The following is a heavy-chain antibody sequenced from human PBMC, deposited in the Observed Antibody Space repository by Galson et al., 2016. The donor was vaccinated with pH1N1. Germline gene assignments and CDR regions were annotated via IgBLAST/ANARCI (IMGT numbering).Heavy chain of an antibody. J-gene: IGHJ6*02. CDR2: IIPIFGTA. V-gene: IGHV1-69*06. CDR3: ARGQASVSTSYYYGMDV. CDR1: GGTFNNYP. D-gene: IGHD4-11*01. Sequence: SGGTFNNYPISWLRQAPGHGLEWMGRIIPIFGTANYAQKFQGRVTITADKSTSTAYMELSSLRSEDTAVYYCARGQASVSTSYYYGMDVWGQGTTVTVSS.